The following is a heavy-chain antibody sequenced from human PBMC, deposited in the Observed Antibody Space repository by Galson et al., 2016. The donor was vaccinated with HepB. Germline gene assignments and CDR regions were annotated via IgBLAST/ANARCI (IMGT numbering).Heavy chain of an antibody. J-gene: IGHJ6*02. CDR2: LSSSGTA. Sequence: SETLSLTCAVSGVSISSFYWSWIRQSSGKGLEWIGHLSSSGTANYNPSLKSRVTILVDTSKSQFSLKLTSVTAADTAVYYCAKQQLVLDDYYYHGMDVWGQGTTVTVSS. V-gene: IGHV4-59*01. CDR3: AKQQLVLDDYYYHGMDV. CDR1: GVSISSFY. D-gene: IGHD6-13*01.